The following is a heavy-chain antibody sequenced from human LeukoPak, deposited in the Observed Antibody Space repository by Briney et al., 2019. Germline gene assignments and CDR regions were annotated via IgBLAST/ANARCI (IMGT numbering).Heavy chain of an antibody. D-gene: IGHD6-19*01. J-gene: IGHJ4*02. Sequence: PGGSLRLSCAASGFTFSSYSMNWVRQAPGKGLEWVAVISYDGSNKYYADSVEGRFTISRDNSKNTLYLQMNSLRAEDTAVYYCARDMYSSGWYACVGYWGQGTLVTVFS. CDR3: ARDMYSSGWYACVGY. CDR1: GFTFSSYS. V-gene: IGHV3-30*03. CDR2: ISYDGSNK.